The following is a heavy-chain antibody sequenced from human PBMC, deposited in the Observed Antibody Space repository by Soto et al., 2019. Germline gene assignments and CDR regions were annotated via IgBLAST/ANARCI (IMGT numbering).Heavy chain of an antibody. D-gene: IGHD3-10*01. J-gene: IGHJ3*02. CDR3: ARESNLWFGEFLMTFDI. CDR1: GGSISSSSYY. CDR2: IYYSGST. Sequence: SETLSLTCTVSGGSISSSSYYWGWIRQPPGKGLEWIGSIYYSGSTYYNPSLKSRVTISVDTSKNQFSLKLSSVTAADTAVYYCARESNLWFGEFLMTFDIWGQGTMVTVSS. V-gene: IGHV4-39*07.